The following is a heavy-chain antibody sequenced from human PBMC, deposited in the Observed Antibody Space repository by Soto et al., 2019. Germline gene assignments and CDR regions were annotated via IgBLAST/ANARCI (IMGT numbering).Heavy chain of an antibody. CDR2: INHSGST. J-gene: IGHJ4*02. CDR3: ERGGNSGSPLDY. Sequence: PSETLSLTCAVYGGSFSGYYWSWIRQPPGKGLEWIGEINHSGSTNYNPSLKSRVTISVDTSKNQFSLKLSSVTAADTAVYYCERGGNSGSPLDYWGQGTLVTVSS. D-gene: IGHD1-26*01. CDR1: GGSFSGYY. V-gene: IGHV4-34*01.